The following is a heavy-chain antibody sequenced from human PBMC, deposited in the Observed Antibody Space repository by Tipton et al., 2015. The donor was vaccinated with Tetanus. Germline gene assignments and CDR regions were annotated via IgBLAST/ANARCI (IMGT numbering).Heavy chain of an antibody. CDR1: GFTFSRYW. CDR2: INTDGRIT. J-gene: IGHJ4*02. V-gene: IGHV3-74*01. Sequence: SLRLSCAASGFTFSRYWIHWVRQAPGKGLVWVSRINTDGRITNYADSVKGRFSISRDNAKNTLFLQMNNLRAEDTAVYYCVRDLRGAEDYWGPGTLVTVSS. CDR3: VRDLRGAEDY. D-gene: IGHD1-14*01.